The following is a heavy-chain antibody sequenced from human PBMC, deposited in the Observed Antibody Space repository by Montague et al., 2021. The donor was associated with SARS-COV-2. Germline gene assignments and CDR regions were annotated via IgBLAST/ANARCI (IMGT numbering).Heavy chain of an antibody. CDR3: ARREYSYGWGD. V-gene: IGHV4-39*01. Sequence: SETLSLTRTVTGGSISGSSDYWGWIRQSPGKGLEWIASVDYSGNTYYSPSLKGRLTISVDTSKNQFSLKLNSVTAADTALYYCARREYSYGWGDWGQGTLVTVSS. CDR2: VDYSGNT. CDR1: GGSISGSSDY. D-gene: IGHD5-18*01. J-gene: IGHJ4*02.